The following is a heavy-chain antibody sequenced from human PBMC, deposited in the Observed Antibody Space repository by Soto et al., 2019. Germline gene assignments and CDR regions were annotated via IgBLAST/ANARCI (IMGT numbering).Heavy chain of an antibody. J-gene: IGHJ4*02. V-gene: IGHV3-7*01. Sequence: EVQVVESGGGLVQPGGSLRLSCVASGFTLSSYWMSWVRQAPGKGLEWVANIKQDGTETHYVDSVKGRFTISRDNAKNSLYLQMNSLRAEDTAMYYCASQFYSTTAYRGQGTLVTVSS. CDR1: GFTLSSYW. CDR2: IKQDGTET. D-gene: IGHD5-18*01. CDR3: ASQFYSTTAY.